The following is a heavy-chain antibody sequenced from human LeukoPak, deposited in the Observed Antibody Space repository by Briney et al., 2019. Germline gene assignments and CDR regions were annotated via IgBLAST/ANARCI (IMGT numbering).Heavy chain of an antibody. J-gene: IGHJ3*01. CDR3: ARKKGSGWDSWAFDF. CDR1: GASIRSYY. V-gene: IGHV4-59*01. CDR2: FYYSGST. D-gene: IGHD6-19*01. Sequence: SETLSLTCTVSGASIRSYYYNWIRQPPGKGLEWIGHFYYSGSTNYNPSLESRVTLSVDPSKNHFSLKLTSVTAADTAVYCCARKKGSGWDSWAFDFWGQGTMVTVSS.